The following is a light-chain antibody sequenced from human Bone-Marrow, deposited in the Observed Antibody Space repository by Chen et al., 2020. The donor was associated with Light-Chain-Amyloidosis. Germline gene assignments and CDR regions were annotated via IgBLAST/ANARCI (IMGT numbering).Light chain of an antibody. Sequence: QSALTQPASVSGSPGQSITVSCTGASSDVSWYQQHPGKAPKLVIYDVINRPSGVPSRFSGSKSGNTASLTISGLQAEDEADYFCSSSATSNTWVFGGGTKLTVL. CDR1: SSDV. V-gene: IGLV2-14*03. J-gene: IGLJ3*02. CDR3: SSSATSNTWV. CDR2: DVI.